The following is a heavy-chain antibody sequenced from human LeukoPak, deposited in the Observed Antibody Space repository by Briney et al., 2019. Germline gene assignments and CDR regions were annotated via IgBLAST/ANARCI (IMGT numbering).Heavy chain of an antibody. D-gene: IGHD3-16*02. CDR1: GFTFSSYS. J-gene: IGHJ4*02. CDR3: ARDRTYYDYVWGSYRDWYYFDY. CDR2: ISSSGSTI. V-gene: IGHV3-48*04. Sequence: GGSLRLSCAASGFTFSSYSMMWVRQAPGKGLEWVSYISSSGSTIYYADSVKGRFTISRDNAKNSLYLQMNSLRAEDTAVYYCARDRTYYDYVWGSYRDWYYFDYWGQGTLVTVSS.